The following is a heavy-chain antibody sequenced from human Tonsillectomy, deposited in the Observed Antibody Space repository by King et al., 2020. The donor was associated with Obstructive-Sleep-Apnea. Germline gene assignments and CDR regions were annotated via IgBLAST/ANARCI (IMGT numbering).Heavy chain of an antibody. CDR2: VNPSGGDT. J-gene: IGHJ4*02. CDR3: ASAGDCRGTTCYHFDH. Sequence: QLVQSGAEVKKPGASVKVSCKASGYGFKTYYMHWVRQAPGQGLEWMGIVNPSGGDTTYAQQFQGRVAMTRDTSTSTVYMELSSLKSEDTAIYYCASAGDCRGTTCYHFDHWGQGTLVTVSS. CDR1: GYGFKTYY. D-gene: IGHD2-2*01. V-gene: IGHV1-46*02.